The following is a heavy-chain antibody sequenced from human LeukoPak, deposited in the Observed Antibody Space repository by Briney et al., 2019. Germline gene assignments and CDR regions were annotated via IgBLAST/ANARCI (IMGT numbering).Heavy chain of an antibody. Sequence: SETLSLTCAVYVGSFSGYYWSWIRQPPGKGLKWIGEINHSGSTNYNPSLKSRVTISVDTSKNQFSLKLSSVTAADTAVYYCARGFRSYPSYYGMDVWGQGTTVTVSS. J-gene: IGHJ6*02. V-gene: IGHV4-34*01. CDR1: VGSFSGYY. CDR3: ARGFRSYPSYYGMDV. CDR2: INHSGST. D-gene: IGHD1-26*01.